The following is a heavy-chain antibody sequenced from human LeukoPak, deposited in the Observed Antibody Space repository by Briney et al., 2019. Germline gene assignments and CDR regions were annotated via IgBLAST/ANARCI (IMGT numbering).Heavy chain of an antibody. D-gene: IGHD2-15*01. CDR2: IYHSGST. CDR3: ANVGGSGQISY. V-gene: IGHV4-30-2*01. CDR1: GGSISSGGYS. J-gene: IGHJ4*02. Sequence: SETLSLTCAVSGGSISSGGYSWSWTRQPPGKGLEWIGYIYHSGSTYYNPSLKSRVTISVDRSKNQFSLKLSSVTAADTAVYYCANVGGSGQISYWGQGTLVTVSS.